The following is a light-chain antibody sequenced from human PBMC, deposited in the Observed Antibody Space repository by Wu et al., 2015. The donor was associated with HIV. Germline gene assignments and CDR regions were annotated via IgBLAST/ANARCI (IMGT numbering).Light chain of an antibody. V-gene: IGKV3-15*01. Sequence: EIVMTQSPATLSVSPGEGATLSCRASQSVSNKLAWYQQKPGQPPRLLIYGASTRATGIPGRFVGSGSGTDFTLTISSLEPEDFALYYCQQRSNWPWTFGQGTKVEFK. CDR2: GAS. J-gene: IGKJ1*01. CDR1: QSVSNK. CDR3: QQRSNWPWT.